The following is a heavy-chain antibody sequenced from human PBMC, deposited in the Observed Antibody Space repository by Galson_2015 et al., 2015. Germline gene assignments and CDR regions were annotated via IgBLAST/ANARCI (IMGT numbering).Heavy chain of an antibody. CDR2: SGNT. J-gene: IGHJ4*02. D-gene: IGHD4-17*01. V-gene: IGHV4-28*03. CDR3: AREDAYGALTLDY. Sequence: SGNTYYNPSLKSRVTMSLNTSKNQFSLKLRSVTAADTAVYYCAREDAYGALTLDYWGQGTLVTVSS.